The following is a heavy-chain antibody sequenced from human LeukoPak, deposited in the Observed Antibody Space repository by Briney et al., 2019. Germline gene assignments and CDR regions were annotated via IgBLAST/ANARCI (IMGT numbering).Heavy chain of an antibody. CDR3: AKAAQNRQYYYDSSGYCPFDY. CDR1: AFTFSSYE. D-gene: IGHD3-22*01. Sequence: PGGSLRLSCAASAFTFSSYEMNWVRQAPGKGLEWGSYISSSGSTIYYADSVKGRFTISRDNSKNTLYLQMNSLRAEDTAVYDCAKAAQNRQYYYDSSGYCPFDYWGQGTLVTVSS. V-gene: IGHV3-48*03. CDR2: ISSSGSTI. J-gene: IGHJ4*02.